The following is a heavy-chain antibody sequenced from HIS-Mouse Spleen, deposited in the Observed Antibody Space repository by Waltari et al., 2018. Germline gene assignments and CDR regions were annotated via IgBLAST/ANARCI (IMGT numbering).Heavy chain of an antibody. CDR2: IYYSGGT. D-gene: IGHD3-3*01. V-gene: IGHV4-31*03. Sequence: QVQLQESGPGLVKPSQTLSLTCTVSGGSISSGGYYWSWIRQHPGKGLEWIGYIYYSGGTDYNRSLKGRVTISVDTSKNQFSLKLSSVTAADTAVYYCARSPYYDFWSGYSDNWFDPWGQGTLVTVSS. CDR1: GGSISSGGYY. J-gene: IGHJ5*02. CDR3: ARSPYYDFWSGYSDNWFDP.